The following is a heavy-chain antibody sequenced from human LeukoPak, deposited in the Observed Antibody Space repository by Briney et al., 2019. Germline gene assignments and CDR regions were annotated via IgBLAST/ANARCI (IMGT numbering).Heavy chain of an antibody. CDR2: ISSSGSTI. CDR1: GFTFSDYY. CDR3: ARGEAYCSSISCYPYYYGMDV. D-gene: IGHD2-2*01. Sequence: GGSLRLSCAASGFTFSDYYMSWIRQAPGKGLEWVSYISSSGSTIYYADSVKGRFTISRDNAKNSLYLQMNSLRAEDTAVYYCARGEAYCSSISCYPYYYGMDVWGQGTTVTVSS. J-gene: IGHJ6*02. V-gene: IGHV3-11*01.